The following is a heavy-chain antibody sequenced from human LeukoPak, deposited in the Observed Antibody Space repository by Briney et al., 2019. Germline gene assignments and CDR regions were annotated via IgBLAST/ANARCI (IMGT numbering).Heavy chain of an antibody. V-gene: IGHV4-34*01. D-gene: IGHD3-3*01. Sequence: PETLSLTCAVYGGSFSGYYWSWIRPPPGKGLEWIGEINHSGSTNYNPSLKSRVTISVDTSKNQFSLKLSSVTAADTAVYYCARGRVLRFLEWLLTTDAFDIWGQGTMVTVSS. CDR2: INHSGST. CDR1: GGSFSGYY. CDR3: ARGRVLRFLEWLLTTDAFDI. J-gene: IGHJ3*02.